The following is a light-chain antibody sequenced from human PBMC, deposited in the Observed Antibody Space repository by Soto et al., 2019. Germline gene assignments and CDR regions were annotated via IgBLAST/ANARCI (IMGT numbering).Light chain of an antibody. J-gene: IGLJ2*01. V-gene: IGLV2-14*01. Sequence: QSALIQPASVSGSPGQSITISCTGTSNDVGGYDYVSWYQQHPGKAPKLMIYEVNNRPSGVSNRFSGSKSGNTASLTISGLQAEDEADYYCSSYTSSSTPVFGGGTKLTVL. CDR2: EVN. CDR1: SNDVGGYDY. CDR3: SSYTSSSTPV.